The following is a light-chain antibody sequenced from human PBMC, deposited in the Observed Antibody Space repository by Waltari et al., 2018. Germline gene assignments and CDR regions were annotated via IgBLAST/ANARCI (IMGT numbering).Light chain of an antibody. V-gene: IGKV3-15*01. CDR1: QSVSSN. Sequence: IVMTQSPATLSVSPGEGATLSCRASQSVSSNLAWYQQKPGQPPRLLIYDVSTRAFGIPARFSGSGSGTEFTLTISSLQSEDFAVYYCQQYNKWPPYTFGQGTKLEIK. J-gene: IGKJ2*01. CDR3: QQYNKWPPYT. CDR2: DVS.